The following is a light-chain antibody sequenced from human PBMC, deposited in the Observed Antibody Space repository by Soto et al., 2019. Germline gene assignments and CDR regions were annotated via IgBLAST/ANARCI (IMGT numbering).Light chain of an antibody. CDR2: WAS. CDR1: QSIFYSSTNKNY. V-gene: IGKV4-1*01. CDR3: QQYYSTPLT. Sequence: DIVMTQSPDSLAVSLGERATINCKSSQSIFYSSTNKNYLAWYQQKPGQPPELLIYWASTRESGVPDRFSGSGSATDFTLTISSLQAEEVAVYYCQQYYSTPLTFGGGTKVEIK. J-gene: IGKJ4*01.